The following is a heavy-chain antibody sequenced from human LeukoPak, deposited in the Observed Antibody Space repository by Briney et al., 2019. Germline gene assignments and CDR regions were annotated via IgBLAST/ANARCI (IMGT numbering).Heavy chain of an antibody. J-gene: IGHJ6*02. CDR2: IIPIFGTA. CDR1: GGTFSSYA. Sequence: AAPVKVSCKASGGTFSSYAISWVRQAPGQGLEWMGGIIPIFGTANYAQKFQGRVTITADESTSTAYMELSSLRSEDTAVYYCARDLSSRRFLEWLPPGGYGMDVWGQGTTVTVSS. CDR3: ARDLSSRRFLEWLPPGGYGMDV. V-gene: IGHV1-69*13. D-gene: IGHD3-3*01.